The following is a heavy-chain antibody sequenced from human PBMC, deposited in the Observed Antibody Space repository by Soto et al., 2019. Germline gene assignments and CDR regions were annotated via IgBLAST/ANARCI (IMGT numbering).Heavy chain of an antibody. CDR2: IYIGGST. Sequence: GRSLRLSWAASGFTVSSNYMSWVRQAPEKGLEWVAIIYIGGSTYYADSVKGRFTISRDNSNNTLYLQMNSLRAEDTAVYFCARDIQYSSRSPDYYYGMDVWGQGTTVTVSS. D-gene: IGHD6-19*01. J-gene: IGHJ6*02. CDR3: ARDIQYSSRSPDYYYGMDV. V-gene: IGHV3-53*01. CDR1: GFTVSSNY.